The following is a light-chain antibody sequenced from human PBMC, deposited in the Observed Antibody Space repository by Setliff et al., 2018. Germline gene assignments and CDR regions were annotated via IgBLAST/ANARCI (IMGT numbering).Light chain of an antibody. Sequence: QAVVTQEASLTVSPGGTVTLTCGSSTGDVTNTNYPYWFQHRLGPGPRTLIYSTNNKHSWTPARFSGSLVGGKAALTLSGVEPEDGADYYCLLYFGATAIFGGGTKVTVL. CDR3: LLYFGATAI. CDR2: STN. CDR1: TGDVTNTNY. J-gene: IGLJ2*01. V-gene: IGLV7-43*01.